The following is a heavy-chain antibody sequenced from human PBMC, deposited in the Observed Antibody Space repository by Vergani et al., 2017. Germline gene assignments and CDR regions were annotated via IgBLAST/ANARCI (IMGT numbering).Heavy chain of an antibody. V-gene: IGHV1-69-2*01. CDR3: ATPQTVTTGGMEV. CDR1: GYTFPEHY. J-gene: IGHJ6*02. Sequence: EVQLVQSGAEVKKPGATMKISCKVSGYTFPEHYMHWVKQAPGKGLEWMGLADPEDGETIYAEKFKGRVTIAADTSTDTAHLELSSLRSEDTAVYYCATPQTVTTGGMEVWGQGTTVIVSS. D-gene: IGHD4-17*01. CDR2: ADPEDGET.